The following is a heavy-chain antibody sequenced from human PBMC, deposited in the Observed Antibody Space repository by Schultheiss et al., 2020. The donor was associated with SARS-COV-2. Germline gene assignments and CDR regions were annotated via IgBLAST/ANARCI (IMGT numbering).Heavy chain of an antibody. CDR3: ARGFRDSSGYGY. CDR2: IYHSGST. J-gene: IGHJ4*02. D-gene: IGHD3-22*01. CDR1: GGSISSGGYS. Sequence: SETLSLTCAVSGGSISSGGYSWSWIRQPPGKGLEWIGEIYHSGSTNYNPSLKSRVTISVDTSKNQFSLKLSSVTAADTAVYYCARGFRDSSGYGYWGQGTLVTVSS. V-gene: IGHV4-30-2*05.